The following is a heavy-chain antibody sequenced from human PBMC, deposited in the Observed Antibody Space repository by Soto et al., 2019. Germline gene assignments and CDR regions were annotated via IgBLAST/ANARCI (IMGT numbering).Heavy chain of an antibody. D-gene: IGHD1-26*01. CDR2: IYYSGST. J-gene: IGHJ4*01. CDR3: AREGSRCIGGANRRHILAY. Sequence: SETLSLTCTVSGGSISSYYWSWIRQPPGKGLEWIGYIYYSGSTNYNPSLKSRVTISVDTSKNQFSLKLSSVTAADTAVYYCAREGSRCIGGANRRHILAYSSQGSLDIGSS. CDR1: GGSISSYY. V-gene: IGHV4-59*01.